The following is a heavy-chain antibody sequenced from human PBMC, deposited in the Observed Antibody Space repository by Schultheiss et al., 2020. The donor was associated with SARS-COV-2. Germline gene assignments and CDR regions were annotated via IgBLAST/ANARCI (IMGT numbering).Heavy chain of an antibody. J-gene: IGHJ4*02. CDR3: ARGRWGSARYFDY. V-gene: IGHV4-59*12. CDR1: GGSISSYY. Sequence: SETLSLTCTVSGGSISSYYWSWIRQPPGKGLEWIGYIYYSGSTYYNPSLKSRVTISVDTSKNQFSLKLSSVTAADTAVYYCARGRWGSARYFDYWGQGTLVTVSS. D-gene: IGHD3-16*01. CDR2: IYYSGST.